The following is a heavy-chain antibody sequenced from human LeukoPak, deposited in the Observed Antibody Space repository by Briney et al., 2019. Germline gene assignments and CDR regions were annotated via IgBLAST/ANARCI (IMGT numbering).Heavy chain of an antibody. CDR3: ARHRVAGTSNWFEP. D-gene: IGHD6-19*01. J-gene: IGHJ5*02. CDR1: GYSISSGYY. V-gene: IGHV4-38-2*01. CDR2: IYHSGST. Sequence: SETLSLTCAVSGYSISSGYYWGWIRQPPGKGLEWIGSIYHSGSTYYNPSLKSRVIISVDTSKNQFSLKLSSVTAADTAVYYCARHRVAGTSNWFEPWGQGTLVTVSS.